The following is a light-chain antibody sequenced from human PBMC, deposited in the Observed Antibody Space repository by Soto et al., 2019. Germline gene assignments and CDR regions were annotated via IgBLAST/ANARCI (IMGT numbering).Light chain of an antibody. CDR2: EAS. V-gene: IGKV3-20*01. Sequence: EIVMTQSPATLSVSPGERATLSCRASQSVGSDLAWYQQKPGQAPRLVIYEASSRATGIPDRFSGSGSGTDFTLTISRLEPEDFAVYYCQQYATSPQTFGQGTKVDIK. J-gene: IGKJ1*01. CDR3: QQYATSPQT. CDR1: QSVGSD.